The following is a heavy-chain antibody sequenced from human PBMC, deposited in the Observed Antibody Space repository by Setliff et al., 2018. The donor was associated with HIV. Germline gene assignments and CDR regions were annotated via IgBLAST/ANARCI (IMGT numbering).Heavy chain of an antibody. D-gene: IGHD2-15*01. CDR3: ARHKNGGYSLDN. J-gene: IGHJ4*02. CDR1: GYSFTSYW. V-gene: IGHV5-10-1*01. Sequence: GESLKISCKGSGYSFTSYWINWVRQMPGKGLEWMGRIDPSDSYTNYSPSFQGHDSISADRSISTAYLQWSSLKASDTAIYYCARHKNGGYSLDNWGQGTLVTVSS. CDR2: IDPSDSYT.